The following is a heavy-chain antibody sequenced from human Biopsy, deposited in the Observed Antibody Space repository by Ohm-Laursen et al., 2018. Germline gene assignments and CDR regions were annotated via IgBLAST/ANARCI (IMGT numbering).Heavy chain of an antibody. CDR1: GYTLNELS. V-gene: IGHV1-24*01. CDR2: FAPENGKT. D-gene: IGHD1-1*01. CDR3: AADINVWNVNY. J-gene: IGHJ4*02. Sequence: SSVKVSCKVSGYTLNELSMHWVRQVPGKGLEWMGGFAPENGKTVYAQNLQARVSLTEDASTDTAYMELRSLRSEDTAVYYCAADINVWNVNYWGQGTQVTVSS.